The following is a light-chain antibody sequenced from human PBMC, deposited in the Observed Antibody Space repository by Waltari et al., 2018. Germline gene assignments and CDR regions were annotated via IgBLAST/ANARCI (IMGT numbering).Light chain of an antibody. CDR3: SSYAGSNNLGI. J-gene: IGLJ2*01. CDR1: SSDIGAYRY. Sequence: QSALTQPPSASGSPGQSVTISCPGASSDIGAYRYVSRYQHYPGKAPNPIIYDVDKRPSGVPDRFSGSKSGDTASLTVSGLQTEDEADYYCSSYAGSNNLGIFGGGTKLTVL. V-gene: IGLV2-8*01. CDR2: DVD.